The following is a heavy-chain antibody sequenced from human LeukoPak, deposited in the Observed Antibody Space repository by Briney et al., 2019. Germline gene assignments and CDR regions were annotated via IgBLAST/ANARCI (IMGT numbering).Heavy chain of an antibody. J-gene: IGHJ6*03. Sequence: GGSLRLSCAASGFSFSSYWMSWVRWAPGKGLERVANINHDGSVKSYVDSVKGRFTISRDNAKNSLYLQMNSLRSEDTAVYYCARDAGIFSMDVWGKGTTVTGSS. V-gene: IGHV3-7*01. D-gene: IGHD2-15*01. CDR2: INHDGSVK. CDR3: ARDAGIFSMDV. CDR1: GFSFSSYW.